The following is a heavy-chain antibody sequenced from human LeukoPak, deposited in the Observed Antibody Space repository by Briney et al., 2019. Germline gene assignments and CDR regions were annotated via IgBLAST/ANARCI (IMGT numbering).Heavy chain of an antibody. CDR2: ISGSGGRT. Sequence: GGSLRLSCAASGFTFSSYAMSWVRQAPGKGREWVSAISGSGGRTYYADSVKGRFTISRDNSKNTLYLQMNSLRAEDTAVYYCAKGEQWLYFDYWGQGTLVTVSS. V-gene: IGHV3-23*01. CDR3: AKGEQWLYFDY. J-gene: IGHJ4*02. CDR1: GFTFSSYA. D-gene: IGHD6-19*01.